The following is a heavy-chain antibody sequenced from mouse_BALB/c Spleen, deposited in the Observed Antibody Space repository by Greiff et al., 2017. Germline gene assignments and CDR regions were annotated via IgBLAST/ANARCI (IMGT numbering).Heavy chain of an antibody. CDR2: ISSGSSTI. CDR3: ARWDYGSSPDWYFDV. J-gene: IGHJ1*01. D-gene: IGHD1-1*01. CDR1: GFTFSSFG. V-gene: IGHV5-17*02. Sequence: EVQGVESGGGLVKPGGSLKLSCAASGFTFSSFGMHWVRQAPEKGLEWVAYISSGSSTIYYADTVKGRFTISRDNPKNTLFLQMTSLRSEDTAMYYCARWDYGSSPDWYFDVWGAGTTVTVSA.